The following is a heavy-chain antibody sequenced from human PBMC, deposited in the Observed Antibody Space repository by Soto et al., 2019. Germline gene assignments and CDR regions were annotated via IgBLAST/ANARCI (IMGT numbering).Heavy chain of an antibody. CDR3: VKEIAAAQ. Sequence: EVQLVESGGALVQPGGSLRLTCATSGFTFSNYWMTWVRQAPGKGLEWVANINKDGSQKSFVDSVKGRFTISRDNAKSSLYLQMNSLRAEDTAIYYCVKEIAAAQWGQGTLMTVSS. CDR2: INKDGSQK. D-gene: IGHD6-25*01. CDR1: GFTFSNYW. J-gene: IGHJ4*02. V-gene: IGHV3-7*01.